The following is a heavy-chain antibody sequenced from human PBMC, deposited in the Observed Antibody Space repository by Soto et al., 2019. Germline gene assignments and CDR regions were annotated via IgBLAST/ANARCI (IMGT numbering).Heavy chain of an antibody. J-gene: IGHJ5*02. V-gene: IGHV4-4*02. D-gene: IGHD3-10*02. CDR3: ARCLQCSHGGRFDP. Sequence: SATLSLTCAVPGGSIRSTNWWTWGRQAPGKGLEWIGEMWPSGGTTYNPSLQNRVTISVDNSKNHLSLTLTSVTAADTAIYYWARCLQCSHGGRFDPSGQEDSVPVSS. CDR2: MWPSGGT. CDR1: GGSIRSTNW.